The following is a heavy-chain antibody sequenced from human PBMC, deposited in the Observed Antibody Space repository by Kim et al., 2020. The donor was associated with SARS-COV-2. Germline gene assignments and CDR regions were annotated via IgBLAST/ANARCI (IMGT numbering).Heavy chain of an antibody. D-gene: IGHD3-10*01. V-gene: IGHV1-69*13. CDR1: GGTFSSYA. Sequence: SVKVSCKASGGTFSSYAISWVRQAPGQGLEWMGGIIPIFGTANYAQKFQGRVTITADESTSTAYMELSSLRSEDTAVYYCARSTMVRTNNWFDPWGQGTLVTVSS. J-gene: IGHJ5*02. CDR3: ARSTMVRTNNWFDP. CDR2: IIPIFGTA.